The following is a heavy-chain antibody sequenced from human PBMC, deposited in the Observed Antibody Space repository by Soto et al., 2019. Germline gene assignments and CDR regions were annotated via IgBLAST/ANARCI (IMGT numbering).Heavy chain of an antibody. CDR3: ARAKYSSSWPFDY. CDR1: GFTFSSYG. V-gene: IGHV3-48*01. CDR2: ISSRSSTI. Sequence: PGGAKRLSSGASGFTFSSYGMNWVRQAPGKGLEWVSYISSRSSTIYYADSVKGRFTISRDNAKNALYQQMNSLRAEETAVYYCARAKYSSSWPFDYWGQGTLVTVSS. D-gene: IGHD6-13*01. J-gene: IGHJ4*02.